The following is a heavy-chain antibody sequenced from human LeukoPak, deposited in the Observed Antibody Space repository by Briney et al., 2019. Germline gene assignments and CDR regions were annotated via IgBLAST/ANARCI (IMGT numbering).Heavy chain of an antibody. CDR2: THYRSKWYN. D-gene: IGHD2/OR15-2a*01. J-gene: IGHJ4*02. CDR1: GDSVSSNSVA. V-gene: IGHV6-1*01. CDR3: ARGLLAADY. Sequence: SQTLSLTCAITGDSVSSNSVALNWIRRSPSRGLEWLGRTHYRSKWYNDYAVSVKSRITINPDTSKNQFSLQLNSVTPEDTAVYYCARGLLAADYWGQGTLVTVSS.